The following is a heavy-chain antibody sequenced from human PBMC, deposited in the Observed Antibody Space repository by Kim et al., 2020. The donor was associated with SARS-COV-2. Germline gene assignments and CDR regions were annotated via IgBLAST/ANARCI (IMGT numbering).Heavy chain of an antibody. V-gene: IGHV3-30*18. J-gene: IGHJ4*02. CDR2: ISYDGSNK. CDR1: GFTFSSYG. D-gene: IGHD2-15*01. Sequence: GGSLRLSCAASGFTFSSYGMHWVRQAPGKGLEWVAVISYDGSNKYYADSVKGRFTISRDNSKNTLYLQMNSLRAEDTAVYYCAKGKRRGCSGGSCYPRGDYWGQGTLVTVSS. CDR3: AKGKRRGCSGGSCYPRGDY.